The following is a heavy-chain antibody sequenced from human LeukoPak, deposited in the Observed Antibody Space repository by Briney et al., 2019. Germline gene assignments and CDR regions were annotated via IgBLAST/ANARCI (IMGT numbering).Heavy chain of an antibody. V-gene: IGHV3-30*02. J-gene: IGHJ4*02. Sequence: PGGSLRLSCAASGFTFSSYGMHWVRQAPGKGLEWVAFIRYDGSNKYYADSVKGRFTISRDNSKNTLYLQMNSLRAEDTAVYYCAKDRKRGYCSSTSCPPGDYWGQGTLVTVSS. CDR3: AKDRKRGYCSSTSCPPGDY. CDR2: IRYDGSNK. D-gene: IGHD2-2*01. CDR1: GFTFSSYG.